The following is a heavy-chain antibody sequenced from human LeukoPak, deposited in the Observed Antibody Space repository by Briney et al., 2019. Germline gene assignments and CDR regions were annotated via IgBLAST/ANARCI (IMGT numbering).Heavy chain of an antibody. J-gene: IGHJ4*02. CDR1: GFTFSDHY. V-gene: IGHV3-11*01. Sequence: GGSLRLSCAASGFTFSDHYMSWIRQAPGKGLELVSYISSSGSTTYHADSVKGRFTTSRDNAKNSLFLQMNSLRAEDTAVYYCARGHRSPVYWGPGTLVTVSS. D-gene: IGHD3-10*01. CDR2: ISSSGSTT. CDR3: ARGHRSPVY.